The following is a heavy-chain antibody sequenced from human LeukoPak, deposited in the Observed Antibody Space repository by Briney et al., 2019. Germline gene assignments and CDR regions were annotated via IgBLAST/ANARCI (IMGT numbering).Heavy chain of an antibody. V-gene: IGHV3-21*01. J-gene: IGHJ4*02. CDR3: AREAVVAAAGTIPDPFDY. D-gene: IGHD6-13*01. CDR2: ISSSSSYI. Sequence: GGSLRLSCAASGFTFSSYSMNWVRQAPGKGLEWVSSISSSSSYIYYADSVKGRFTISRDSAKNSLYLQMNSLRAEDTAVYYCAREAVVAAAGTIPDPFDYWGQGTLVTVSS. CDR1: GFTFSSYS.